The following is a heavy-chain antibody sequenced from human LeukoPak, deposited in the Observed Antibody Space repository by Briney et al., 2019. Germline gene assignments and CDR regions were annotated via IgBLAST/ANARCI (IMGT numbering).Heavy chain of an antibody. Sequence: SQTLSLTCTVSGGSISSSYWSWVRQPPGRGLEWIGYIDNSGSTNYNPSLKSRVTISLDTPKSQFSLKLSSVTAADTAVYYCARAPLYSGGSGWSIYYFYAMDVWGQGTTVTVSS. CDR3: ARAPLYSGGSGWSIYYFYAMDV. CDR1: GGSISSSY. J-gene: IGHJ6*02. V-gene: IGHV4-59*01. CDR2: IDNSGST. D-gene: IGHD6-19*01.